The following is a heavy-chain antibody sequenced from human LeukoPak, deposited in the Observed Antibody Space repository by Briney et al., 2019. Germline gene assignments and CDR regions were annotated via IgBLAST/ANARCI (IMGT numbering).Heavy chain of an antibody. D-gene: IGHD2-8*01. Sequence: SETLSLTCTVSGGSISSYYWSWIRQPAGKGLEWIGRIYTSGSTNYNPSLKSRVTMSVDTSKNQFSLKLSSVTAADTAVYYCARAGAVLMNYYYYYMDVWGKGTTVTVSS. CDR1: GGSISSYY. J-gene: IGHJ6*03. CDR2: IYTSGST. CDR3: ARAGAVLMNYYYYYMDV. V-gene: IGHV4-4*07.